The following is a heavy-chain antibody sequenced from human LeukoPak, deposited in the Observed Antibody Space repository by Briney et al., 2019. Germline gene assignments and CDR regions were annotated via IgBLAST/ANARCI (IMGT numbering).Heavy chain of an antibody. V-gene: IGHV4-61*01. CDR1: GVSISTDTFY. CDR2: IYYSGST. CDR3: ATLTGTTMSFDY. Sequence: SETLSLTCTVSGVSISTDTFYWGWIRQPPGKGLEWIGYIYYSGSTNYNPSLKSRVTISVDTSKNQFSLKLSSVTAADTAVYYCATLTGTTMSFDYWGQGTLVTVSS. J-gene: IGHJ4*02. D-gene: IGHD3-10*02.